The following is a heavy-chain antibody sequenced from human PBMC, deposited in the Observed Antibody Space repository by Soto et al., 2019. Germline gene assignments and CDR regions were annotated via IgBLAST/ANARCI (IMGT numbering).Heavy chain of an antibody. CDR3: ARDRTVTPGIDH. Sequence: EVQLVESGGALVQLGGSLRLSCAASGFTFSACWMTWVRQAPGKGLEWVANIRQDGGEKNYVDSVKGRFTISRDNAKNSLYLQMNSLRADDTAVYYCARDRTVTPGIDHWGQGTLVTVSS. CDR2: IRQDGGEK. J-gene: IGHJ4*02. CDR1: GFTFSACW. D-gene: IGHD4-17*01. V-gene: IGHV3-7*01.